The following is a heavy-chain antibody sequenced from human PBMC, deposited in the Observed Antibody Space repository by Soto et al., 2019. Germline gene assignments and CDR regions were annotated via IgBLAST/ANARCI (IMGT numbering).Heavy chain of an antibody. Sequence: SETLSLTCTVSGGSVSSGSYYWSWIRQPPRKGLERNVYIYYSGSTNYNPSRKSRVTISVDTSKNQFSLKLSSGTAADTAVYYCASDYDFWSGSPLYVWGQGTTVTVSS. V-gene: IGHV4-61*01. J-gene: IGHJ6*02. CDR1: GGSVSSGSYY. CDR3: ASDYDFWSGSPLYV. D-gene: IGHD3-3*01. CDR2: IYYSGST.